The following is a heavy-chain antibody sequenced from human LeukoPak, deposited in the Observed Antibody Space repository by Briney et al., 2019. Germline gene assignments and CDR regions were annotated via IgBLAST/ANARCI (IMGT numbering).Heavy chain of an antibody. V-gene: IGHV4-59*08. J-gene: IGHJ4*02. CDR3: ARRTSHFDY. Sequence: PSETLSLTCTVSGGSISSYYWSWIRQPPGMGLEWIGFIYYSGSTNYNPSLKSRVTISVDTSKNHFSLKLSSVTAADTAVYYCARRTSHFDYWGQGTLVTVSS. D-gene: IGHD6-6*01. CDR2: IYYSGST. CDR1: GGSISSYY.